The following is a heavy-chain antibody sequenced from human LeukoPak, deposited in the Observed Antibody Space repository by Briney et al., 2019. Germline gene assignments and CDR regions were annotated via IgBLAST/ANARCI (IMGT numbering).Heavy chain of an antibody. CDR1: GFTFDDYA. CDR3: AKDPYDSSGYYYGGSAFDI. D-gene: IGHD3-22*01. J-gene: IGHJ3*02. Sequence: GGSLRLSCAASGFTFDDYAMPWVRQAPGKGLEWVSGISWNSGSIGYADSVKGRFTISRDNAKNSLYLQMNSLRAEDTALYYCAKDPYDSSGYYYGGSAFDIWGQGTMVTVSS. CDR2: ISWNSGSI. V-gene: IGHV3-9*01.